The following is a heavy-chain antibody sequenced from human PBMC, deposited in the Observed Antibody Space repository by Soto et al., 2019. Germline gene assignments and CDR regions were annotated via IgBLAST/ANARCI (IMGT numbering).Heavy chain of an antibody. V-gene: IGHV1-69*12. CDR2: IIPIFGTA. CDR3: ARDQGGNSAGYYYYGMDV. Sequence: QVQLVQSGAEVKKPGSSVKVSCKASGGTFSSYAISWVRQAPGQGLEWMGGIIPIFGTANYAQKFQGRVTITAGESTSTAYMELSSLRSEDTAVYYCARDQGGNSAGYYYYGMDVWGQGTTVTVSS. D-gene: IGHD2-21*02. CDR1: GGTFSSYA. J-gene: IGHJ6*02.